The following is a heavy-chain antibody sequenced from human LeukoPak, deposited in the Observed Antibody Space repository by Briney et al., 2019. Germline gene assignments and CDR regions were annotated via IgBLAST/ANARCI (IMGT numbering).Heavy chain of an antibody. Sequence: ASVKVSCKASGGTFSSYAISWVRQAPGQGLEWMGGIIPIFGTANYAQKFQGRVTITADKSTSTAYMELSSLRSEDTAVYYCARSVSRPERLGRGWTFDYWGQGTLVTVSS. V-gene: IGHV1-69*06. D-gene: IGHD1-1*01. CDR1: GGTFSSYA. CDR3: ARSVSRPERLGRGWTFDY. J-gene: IGHJ4*02. CDR2: IIPIFGTA.